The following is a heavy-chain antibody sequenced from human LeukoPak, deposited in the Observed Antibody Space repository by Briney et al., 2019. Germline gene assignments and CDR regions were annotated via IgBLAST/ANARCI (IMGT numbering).Heavy chain of an antibody. CDR2: ISSNGGST. CDR3: ARLYCSSPSCLFDY. V-gene: IGHV3-64*01. Sequence: PGGSLRLSCAASGFTFSSYAMHWVRQAPGKGLEYVSAISSNGGSTYYANSVKGRFTISRDNSKNTLYLQMGSLRAEDMAVYYCARLYCSSPSCLFDYWGQGPRVTVS. D-gene: IGHD2-2*01. J-gene: IGHJ4*02. CDR1: GFTFSSYA.